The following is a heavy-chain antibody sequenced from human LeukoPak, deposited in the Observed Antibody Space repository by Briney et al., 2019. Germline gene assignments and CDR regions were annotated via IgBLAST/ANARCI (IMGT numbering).Heavy chain of an antibody. CDR1: GDSVSSNSAA. CDR3: ARGVYYYDSGGPAGIDY. Sequence: SQTLSLTCAISGDSVSSNSAAWNWIRQSPSRGLEWLGRTYYRSKWYNDYAVSVKSRITINPDTSKNQFSLQLNSVTPEDTAVYYCARGVYYYDSGGPAGIDYWGQGTLVTVSS. J-gene: IGHJ4*02. V-gene: IGHV6-1*01. CDR2: TYYRSKWYN. D-gene: IGHD3-22*01.